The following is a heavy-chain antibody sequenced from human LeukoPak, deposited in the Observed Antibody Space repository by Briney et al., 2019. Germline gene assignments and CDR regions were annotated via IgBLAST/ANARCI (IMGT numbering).Heavy chain of an antibody. CDR1: GFSFTSYA. D-gene: IGHD6-19*01. V-gene: IGHV3-23*01. CDR3: VRSSGWVLDY. CDR2: ISASGSNT. J-gene: IGHJ4*02. Sequence: PGGSLRLSCAASGFSFTSYAMSWVRQAPGKGLEWVSSISASGSNTNYADSVQGRFTFSRDNSKNTLYLQMNSLRAEDTAVYYCVRSSGWVLDYWGQGTQVTVSS.